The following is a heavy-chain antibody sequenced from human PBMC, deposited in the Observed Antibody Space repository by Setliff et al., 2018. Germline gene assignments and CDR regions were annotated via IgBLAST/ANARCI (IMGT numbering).Heavy chain of an antibody. CDR2: IRSKTSGFAT. CDR3: ARWVFGSGWFLDY. V-gene: IGHV3-73*01. D-gene: IGHD6-19*01. J-gene: IGHJ4*02. CDR1: GFTFSGSA. Sequence: GGSLRLSCAASGFTFSGSAMHWVRQASGKGLEWVGRIRSKTSGFATAYSASVKGRFTISRDNAKNSLYLQMDSLRAEDTAVYYCARWVFGSGWFLDYWGQGTLVTVSS.